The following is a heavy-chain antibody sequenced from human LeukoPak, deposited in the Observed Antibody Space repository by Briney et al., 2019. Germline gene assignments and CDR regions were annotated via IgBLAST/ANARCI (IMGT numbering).Heavy chain of an antibody. D-gene: IGHD2-15*01. CDR2: ISSSSSDK. J-gene: IGHJ6*02. CDR1: GFTVSSNY. Sequence: GGSLRLSCAASGFTVSSNYMSWVRQAPGKGLEWVSSISSSSSDKYYADSVKGRFTISRDNAKNSLYLQMNSLRAEDTAMYYCARVEGYCSGGSCYGMDVWGLGTTVTVSS. CDR3: ARVEGYCSGGSCYGMDV. V-gene: IGHV3-21*01.